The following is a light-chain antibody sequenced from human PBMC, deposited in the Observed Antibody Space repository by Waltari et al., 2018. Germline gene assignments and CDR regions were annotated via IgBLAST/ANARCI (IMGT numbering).Light chain of an antibody. CDR2: AAY. Sequence: EVVMTQSPRTLSVSPGECATLSCRASQNVNTHLDWYQQKPGQAPRLLIYAAYTRATGVPARFSGSGSGTDFTLTISSLQSEDFALYYCQQYNDWPRTFGLGTKVEI. CDR1: QNVNTH. J-gene: IGKJ1*01. CDR3: QQYNDWPRT. V-gene: IGKV3-15*01.